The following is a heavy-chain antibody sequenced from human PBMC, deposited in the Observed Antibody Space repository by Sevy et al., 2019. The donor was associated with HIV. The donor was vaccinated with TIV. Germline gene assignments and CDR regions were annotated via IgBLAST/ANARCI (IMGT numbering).Heavy chain of an antibody. D-gene: IGHD6-6*01. CDR2: FDPEDGET. Sequence: ASVKVSCKVSGYTLTELSMHWVRQAPGKGLEWMGGFDPEDGETIYAQKFQGRVTMTEDTSTVTAYMELSSLRSEDTAVYYCATVGRAARRNGDYYYYYGMDVWGQGTTVTVSS. CDR1: GYTLTELS. J-gene: IGHJ6*02. CDR3: ATVGRAARRNGDYYYYYGMDV. V-gene: IGHV1-24*01.